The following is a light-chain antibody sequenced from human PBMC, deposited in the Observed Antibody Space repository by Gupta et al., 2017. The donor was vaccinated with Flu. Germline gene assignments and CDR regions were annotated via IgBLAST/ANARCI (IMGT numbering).Light chain of an antibody. J-gene: IGKJ2*01. CDR2: DAS. CDR1: QSVSNNY. Sequence: DIVLTQSPGTLSLSPGERATLSCRASQSVSNNYLAWYQQKPGQAPSLLIYDASSRATGIPDRFSGSGSGTDFTLTISRLEPEDFAVYYCQQYVASPFTFGQGTKLEIK. CDR3: QQYVASPFT. V-gene: IGKV3-20*01.